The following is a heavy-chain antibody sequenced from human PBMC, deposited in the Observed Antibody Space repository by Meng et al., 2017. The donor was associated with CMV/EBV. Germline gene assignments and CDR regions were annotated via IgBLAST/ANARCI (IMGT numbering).Heavy chain of an antibody. J-gene: IGHJ5*02. CDR2: IKSKTDGETP. CDR1: GFSFSNAW. CDR3: TIDIAAAASP. Sequence: CAASGFSFSNAWMSCGRQAPGKGLECVGRIKSKTDGETPDYAAPVKSTFTISRDDSKNTLYLQMNSLKTEDTAVYYCTIDIAAAASPWGQGTLVTVSS. D-gene: IGHD6-13*01. V-gene: IGHV3-15*01.